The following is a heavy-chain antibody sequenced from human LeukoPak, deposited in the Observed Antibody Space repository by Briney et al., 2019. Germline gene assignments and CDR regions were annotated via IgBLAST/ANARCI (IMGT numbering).Heavy chain of an antibody. D-gene: IGHD5-12*01. CDR1: GGSLSRYY. Sequence: PSETLSLTCTVSGGSLSRYYWNWIRQPPGKGLEWIGYIYYSGSNSFNPSLKSRAIISVDTSKNHFYLRLSSVTAADTAVYYCARSNSGYDYGDWYFDLWGRGTVVSVSS. CDR3: ARSNSGYDYGDWYFDL. CDR2: IYYSGSN. V-gene: IGHV4-59*01. J-gene: IGHJ2*01.